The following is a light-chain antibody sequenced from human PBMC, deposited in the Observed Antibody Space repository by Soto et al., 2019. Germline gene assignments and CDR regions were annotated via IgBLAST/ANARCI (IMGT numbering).Light chain of an antibody. V-gene: IGKV1-5*03. Sequence: DIQMTQSPSTLSTSVGDRVTITCRASQSIVSWLAWYQQKPGKVPNLLIYQASNLESGVPSRFSGSGSGTEFTLTISSLQPDDFATYYCQQYNTYPLTFGGGTKVEIK. CDR1: QSIVSW. CDR3: QQYNTYPLT. CDR2: QAS. J-gene: IGKJ4*01.